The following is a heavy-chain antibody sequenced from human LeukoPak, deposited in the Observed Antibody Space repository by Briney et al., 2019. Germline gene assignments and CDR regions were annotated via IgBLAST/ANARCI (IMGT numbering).Heavy chain of an antibody. J-gene: IGHJ5*02. D-gene: IGHD2-2*02. V-gene: IGHV4-39*01. CDR3: ARHEIVVVPAAILCGWFDP. Sequence: SETLSLTCTVSGGSINSSSYYWGWIRQPPGKGLEWIGSIYYSGSTYYNPSLKSRVTISVDTSKNQFPLKLSSVTAADTAVYYCARHEIVVVPAAILCGWFDPWGQGTLVTVSS. CDR2: IYYSGST. CDR1: GGSINSSSYY.